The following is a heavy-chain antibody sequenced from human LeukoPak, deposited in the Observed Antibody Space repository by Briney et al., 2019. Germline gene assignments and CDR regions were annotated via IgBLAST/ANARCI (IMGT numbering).Heavy chain of an antibody. CDR2: INPNSGVT. V-gene: IGHV1-2*02. CDR1: GYTFSGFY. D-gene: IGHD6-19*01. Sequence: GASVKVSCKASGYTFSGFYIHWVRQAPGQGLEWMGWINPNSGVTNYAQKFQGRVTMTRDTSISTAYMELSRLRSDDTAVYYCASSQWRGAVAGTWDYYYYMDVWGKGTTVTVSS. J-gene: IGHJ6*03. CDR3: ASSQWRGAVAGTWDYYYYMDV.